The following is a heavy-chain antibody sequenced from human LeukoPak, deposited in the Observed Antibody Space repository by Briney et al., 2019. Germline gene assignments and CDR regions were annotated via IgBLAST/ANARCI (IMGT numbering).Heavy chain of an antibody. CDR2: IKSKTDGGTT. V-gene: IGHV3-15*07. Sequence: GSLRLSCAAPGFTFSNAWMNWVRQAPGKGLEWVGRIKSKTDGGTTDYAAPVKGRFTISRDDSKNTLYLQMNSLKTEDTAVYYCSTTYYYDSSEGYWGQGTLVTVSS. CDR3: STTYYYDSSEGY. CDR1: GFTFSNAW. J-gene: IGHJ4*02. D-gene: IGHD3-22*01.